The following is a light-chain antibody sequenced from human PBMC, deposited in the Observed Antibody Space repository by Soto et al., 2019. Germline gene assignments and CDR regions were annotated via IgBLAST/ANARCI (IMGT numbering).Light chain of an antibody. V-gene: IGKV3-20*01. J-gene: IGKJ5*01. CDR2: GAS. CDR1: QSVSSSY. CDR3: QQFGSSPIT. Sequence: EIVLTQSPGTLSLSPGERAAISCRASQSVSSSYLAWYQHKIGQAPRLLIYGASSRATGIPDRFSGSGSGTDFTLTISRLEPEDFAVYFCQQFGSSPITFGQGTRLEIK.